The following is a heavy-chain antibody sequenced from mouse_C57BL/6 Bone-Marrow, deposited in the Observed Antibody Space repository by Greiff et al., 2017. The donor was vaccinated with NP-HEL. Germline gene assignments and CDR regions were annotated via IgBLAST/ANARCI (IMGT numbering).Heavy chain of an antibody. V-gene: IGHV6-6*01. Sequence: EVHLVESGGGLVQPGGSMKLSCAASGFTFSDAWMDWVRQSPEKGLEWVAEIRNKANNHATYYAESVKGRFTISRDDSKSSVYLQMNSLRAEDTGIDYCVRYYSNYWYFDVWGTGTTVTVSS. D-gene: IGHD2-5*01. CDR1: GFTFSDAW. CDR2: IRNKANNHAT. CDR3: VRYYSNYWYFDV. J-gene: IGHJ1*03.